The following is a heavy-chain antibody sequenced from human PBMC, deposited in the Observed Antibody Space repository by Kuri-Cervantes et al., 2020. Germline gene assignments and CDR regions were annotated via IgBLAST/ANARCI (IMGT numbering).Heavy chain of an antibody. CDR1: GFTFSSYG. CDR3: AGGYYYGSGSYYNAHYASDY. Sequence: GESLKISCAASGFTFSSYGMHWVRQAPGKGLEWVAVISYDGSNKYYADSVKGRFTISRDNSKNTLYLQMNSLRAEDTAVYYCAGGYYYGSGSYYNAHYASDYWGQGTLVTVSS. J-gene: IGHJ4*02. V-gene: IGHV3-30*03. CDR2: ISYDGSNK. D-gene: IGHD3-10*01.